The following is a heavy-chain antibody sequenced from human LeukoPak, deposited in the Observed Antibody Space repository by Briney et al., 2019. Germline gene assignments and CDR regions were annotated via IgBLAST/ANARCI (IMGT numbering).Heavy chain of an antibody. CDR3: AKAGGEPHTYFDC. J-gene: IGHJ4*02. Sequence: GGSLRLSCAASGFTFSSYGMHWVRQAPGKGLKWVAVISYNGSNKYYADSVKGRFTISRDNSKNTLYLQMNSLRAEDTAVYYCAKAGGEPHTYFDCWGQGTLVTISS. V-gene: IGHV3-30*18. CDR1: GFTFSSYG. CDR2: ISYNGSNK. D-gene: IGHD2-21*01.